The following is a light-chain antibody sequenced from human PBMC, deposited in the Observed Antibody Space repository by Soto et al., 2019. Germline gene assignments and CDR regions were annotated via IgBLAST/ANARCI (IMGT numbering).Light chain of an antibody. J-gene: IGKJ5*01. Sequence: EIVLTHSPGTLSLSPGERVTLSWRASQSVSSSYLAWYQQKPGQAPRLLIYGASSRATGIPDRFSGSGSGTDFTLTISRLEPEDFAVYYCQQYGSSPRVTFGQGTRLEIK. CDR1: QSVSSSY. V-gene: IGKV3-20*01. CDR2: GAS. CDR3: QQYGSSPRVT.